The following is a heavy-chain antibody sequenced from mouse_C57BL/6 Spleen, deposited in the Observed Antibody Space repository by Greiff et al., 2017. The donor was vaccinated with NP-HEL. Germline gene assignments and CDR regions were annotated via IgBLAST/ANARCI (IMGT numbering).Heavy chain of an antibody. Sequence: EVKLVESGPGLVKPSQSLSLTCSVTGYSITSGYYWNWIRQFPGNKLEWMGYISYDGSNNYNPSLKNRISITRDTSKNQFFLKLNSVTTEDTATYYCARDAAQVSYFDYWGQGTTLTVSS. J-gene: IGHJ2*01. CDR3: ARDAAQVSYFDY. CDR1: GYSITSGYY. CDR2: ISYDGSN. V-gene: IGHV3-6*01. D-gene: IGHD3-2*02.